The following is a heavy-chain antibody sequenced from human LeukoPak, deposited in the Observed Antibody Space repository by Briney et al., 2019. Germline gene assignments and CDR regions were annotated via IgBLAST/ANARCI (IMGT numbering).Heavy chain of an antibody. CDR2: INHSGST. V-gene: IGHV4-34*01. Sequence: SETLSLTCAVYGGSFSGYYWRWLRQPPGKGLEWIGEINHSGSTNYNPSLKSRVTISVDTSKNQFSLKLSSVPAADTAVYYCARRPYYGSGSYSSEFGWGQGTLVTVSS. D-gene: IGHD3-10*01. CDR3: ARRPYYGSGSYSSEFG. J-gene: IGHJ4*02. CDR1: GGSFSGYY.